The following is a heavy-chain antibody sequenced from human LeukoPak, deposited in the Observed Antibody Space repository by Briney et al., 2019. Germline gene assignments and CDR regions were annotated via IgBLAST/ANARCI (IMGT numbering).Heavy chain of an antibody. CDR2: IYYSGST. V-gene: IGHV4-31*03. J-gene: IGHJ5*02. CDR1: GGSISSGGYY. CDR3: ARVPGYCSSTSCYTAGGGNWFDP. Sequence: SETLSLTCTVSGGSISSGGYYWSWIRQHPGKGLEWIGYIYYSGSTYYNPSLKSRVTISVDTSKNQFSLKLSSVTAADTAVYYCARVPGYCSSTSCYTAGGGNWFDPWGQGTLVTVSS. D-gene: IGHD2-2*02.